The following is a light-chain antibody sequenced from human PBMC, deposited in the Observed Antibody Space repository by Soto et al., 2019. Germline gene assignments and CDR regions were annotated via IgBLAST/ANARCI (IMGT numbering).Light chain of an antibody. CDR3: QQGHNWPLT. CDR2: VTS. CDR1: QGLSGS. V-gene: IGKV1-12*01. Sequence: DIQMTRSPSSVSASVGDRVTITCRATQGLSGSLAWYQQKPGKAPKLLISVTSRLQSGVPSRFSGSASGTDFTLTIDRLQPEDLATYYCQQGHNWPLTFGQGTRLEIK. J-gene: IGKJ5*01.